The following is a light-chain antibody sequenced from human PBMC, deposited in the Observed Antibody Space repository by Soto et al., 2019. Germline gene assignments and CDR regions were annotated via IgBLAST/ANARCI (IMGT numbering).Light chain of an antibody. Sequence: QSVLTQPPSVSGAPGQRVTISCTGSSSNIGAGYDVHWYQQLPGTAPKLLIYGNSNRPSGVPDPFSGSKSGTSASLAITGLQAEDEADYYCQSYDSSLSVIFGGGTKLTVL. V-gene: IGLV1-40*01. CDR1: SSNIGAGYD. J-gene: IGLJ2*01. CDR2: GNS. CDR3: QSYDSSLSVI.